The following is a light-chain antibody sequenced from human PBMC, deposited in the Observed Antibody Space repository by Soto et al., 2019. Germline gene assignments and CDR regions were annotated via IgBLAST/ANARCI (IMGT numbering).Light chain of an antibody. Sequence: IVMTQSPLSLPVTPGEPASISCRSSQSLLHSNGYNYLDWYLQKPGQSPQLLIYLGSNRASGVPDRFSGSGSRTDFTLKISRVQAEYVGFYYCMQALQTPPTFGQGTKVEIK. CDR2: LGS. J-gene: IGKJ1*01. CDR1: QSLLHSNGYNY. CDR3: MQALQTPPT. V-gene: IGKV2-28*01.